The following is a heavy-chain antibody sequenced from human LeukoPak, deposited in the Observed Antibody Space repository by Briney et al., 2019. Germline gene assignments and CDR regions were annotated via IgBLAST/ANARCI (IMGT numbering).Heavy chain of an antibody. CDR1: GVSVSSNSAA. D-gene: IGHD6-19*01. V-gene: IGHV6-1*01. Sequence: SQTLSPTSAISGVSVSSNSAACEWVRQSPRRGLEWVGRSYYMSKLHTRFAVSVESRIIINPDTSKNQFSLQLSSVTPEDTAVYYCARAGHGSHCFDPWGQGTLVTVSS. CDR2: SYYMSKLHT. J-gene: IGHJ5*02. CDR3: ARAGHGSHCFDP.